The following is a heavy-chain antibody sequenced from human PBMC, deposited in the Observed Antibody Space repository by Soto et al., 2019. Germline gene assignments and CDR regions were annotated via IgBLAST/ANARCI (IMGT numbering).Heavy chain of an antibody. CDR1: PSSLKSGSYS. V-gene: IGHV4-61*01. D-gene: IGHD3-3*01. CDR3: ARDFAYFDS. CDR2: VYHTGRA. J-gene: IGHJ4*02. Sequence: PYQTLSLPCTVCPSSLKSGSYSWSWIRQPPGKGLEWIGYVYHTGRASYNPSLKSRVSISRDTSKNQFSLNLDSVTAADTAVYFCARDFAYFDSWGQGTLVTVSS.